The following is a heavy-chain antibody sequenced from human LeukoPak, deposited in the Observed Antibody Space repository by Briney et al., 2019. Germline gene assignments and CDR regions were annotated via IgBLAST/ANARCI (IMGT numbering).Heavy chain of an antibody. D-gene: IGHD5-18*01. CDR2: IYYSGST. Sequence: SQTLSLTCTVSGGSISSGDYYWSWIRQPPGKGLEWIGYIYYSGSTYYNPSLKSRVTISVDTSKNQFSLKLSSVTAADTAVYYCARDRIQLWLRYYYYYGMDVWGQGTTVTVSS. CDR3: ARDRIQLWLRYYYYYGMDV. J-gene: IGHJ6*02. V-gene: IGHV4-30-4*01. CDR1: GGSISSGDYY.